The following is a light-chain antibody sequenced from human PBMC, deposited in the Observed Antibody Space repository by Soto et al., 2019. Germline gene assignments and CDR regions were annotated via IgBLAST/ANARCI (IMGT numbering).Light chain of an antibody. V-gene: IGKV1-39*01. J-gene: IGKJ4*01. CDR3: QQSYKTPVT. Sequence: IQRTHSPSSLSASIGEIVRMSCRASQTIGRSLNWYQQKTGEAPKPLIYDTSNLQTGVPSRFSGSGSVTDFTLTINSLQPEDFATYYCQQSYKTPVTFGGGTKVDI. CDR2: DTS. CDR1: QTIGRS.